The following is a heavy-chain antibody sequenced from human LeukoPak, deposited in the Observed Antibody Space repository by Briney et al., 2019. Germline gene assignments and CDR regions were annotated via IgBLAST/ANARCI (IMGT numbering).Heavy chain of an antibody. CDR2: ITDDGYNT. V-gene: IGHV3-23*01. D-gene: IGHD6-19*01. CDR3: AKDLSYTSGASDH. CDR1: GFTFSAFA. J-gene: IGHJ4*02. Sequence: GGSLRLSCAASGFTFSAFAMTWVRQAPGKGLEWVSTITDDGYNTYSADSVKGRITFSRDNSKNTLSLQLRSLRAEDTAVYYRAKDLSYTSGASDHWGQGTLVTVSS.